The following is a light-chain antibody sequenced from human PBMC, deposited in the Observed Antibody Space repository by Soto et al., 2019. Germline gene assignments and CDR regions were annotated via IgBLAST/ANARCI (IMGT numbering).Light chain of an antibody. CDR1: SSDVGGYNY. J-gene: IGLJ1*01. CDR2: EVS. Sequence: QSGLTQPASVSGSPGQAITISCTGTSSDVGGYNYVSWYQQHPGKAPKLMIYEVSNRPSGVSDRFSGSKSGNTASLTISGLQAEDEADYYCILYNSTTTPIFGTGTNVTVL. CDR3: ILYNSTTTPI. V-gene: IGLV2-14*01.